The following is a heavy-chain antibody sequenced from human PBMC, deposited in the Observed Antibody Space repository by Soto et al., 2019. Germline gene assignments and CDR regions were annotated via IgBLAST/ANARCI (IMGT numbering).Heavy chain of an antibody. D-gene: IGHD6-19*01. CDR1: GFTRVTYG. V-gene: IGHV3-30*03. J-gene: IGHJ6*03. CDR2: ISYDGSTK. Sequence: GGSLRLSCVAAGFTRVTYGMHWVRQAPGKGLEWVAVISYDGSTKYYADSVKGRFTISRDNSKNTLYLQMNSLRAEDTAVYYCARIYSSYNYYYMDVWGKGTTVTVSS. CDR3: ARIYSSYNYYYMDV.